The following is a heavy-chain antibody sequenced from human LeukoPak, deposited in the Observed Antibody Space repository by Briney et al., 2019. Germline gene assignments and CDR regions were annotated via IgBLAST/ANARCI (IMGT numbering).Heavy chain of an antibody. D-gene: IGHD5-24*01. CDR3: AKDQRKIDY. CDR1: GFTFSSYA. V-gene: IGHV3-30-3*01. Sequence: GGSLRLSCAASGFTFSSYAMHWVRQAPGKGLEWVAVISYDGSNKYYADSVKGRFTISRDNSKNTLYLQMNSLRAEDTAVYYCAKDQRKIDYWGQGTLVTVSS. J-gene: IGHJ4*02. CDR2: ISYDGSNK.